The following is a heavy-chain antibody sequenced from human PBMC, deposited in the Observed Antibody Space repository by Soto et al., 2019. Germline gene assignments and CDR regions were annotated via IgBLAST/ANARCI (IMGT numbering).Heavy chain of an antibody. CDR1: GGSISREIYY. V-gene: IGHV4-39*01. CDR2: IHYSGST. J-gene: IGHJ4*02. D-gene: IGHD3-22*01. Sequence: PSGTLSLTCTVSGGSISREIYYWGWIRQPPGKGLEWIGNIHYSGSTYYDSSLQSRVTISIDTSKNQFSLKLSSVTATDTAVYYCASQHYYDSSGYYVVYWGQGTLVTVSS. CDR3: ASQHYYDSSGYYVVY.